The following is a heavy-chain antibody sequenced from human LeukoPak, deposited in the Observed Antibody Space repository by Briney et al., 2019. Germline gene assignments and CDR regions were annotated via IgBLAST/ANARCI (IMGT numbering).Heavy chain of an antibody. CDR1: EFTFTSYE. Sequence: GGPLRLSCAASEFTFTSYEMNWVRQAPGKGLEWVSYISSSGSTIYYADSVKGRFTISRDNAKNSLYLQMNSLRAGDTAVYYCARDSFRGSYSDYWGQGTLVTVSS. V-gene: IGHV3-48*03. D-gene: IGHD1-26*01. CDR3: ARDSFRGSYSDY. J-gene: IGHJ4*02. CDR2: ISSSGSTI.